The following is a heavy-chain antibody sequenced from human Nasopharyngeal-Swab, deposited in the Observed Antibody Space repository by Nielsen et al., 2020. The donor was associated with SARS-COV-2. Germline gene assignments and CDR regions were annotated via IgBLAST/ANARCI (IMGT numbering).Heavy chain of an antibody. CDR3: ARGNNGGGMVQASYSFFMDV. CDR2: ITRSGNT. CDR1: GASFSGYY. Sequence: SETLSLTCGLNGASFSGYYWGWIRQPPGKGLEWIGDITRSGNTNYNPALRSRVTISVATSKGEFSLKLTSVTAADTAIYFCARGNNGGGMVQASYSFFMDVWGKGTSVAVSS. V-gene: IGHV4-34*01. D-gene: IGHD3-3*02. J-gene: IGHJ6*03.